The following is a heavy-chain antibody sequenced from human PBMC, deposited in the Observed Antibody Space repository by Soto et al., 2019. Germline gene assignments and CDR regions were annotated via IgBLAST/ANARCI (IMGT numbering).Heavy chain of an antibody. D-gene: IGHD3-9*01. CDR1: GGSISSSSYY. J-gene: IGHJ4*02. Sequence: QLQLQESGPGLVKPSETLSLTCTVSGGSISSSSYYWGWIRQPPGKGLEWIGSIYYSGSTYYNPSLKSRVTISVDTSKNQFSLKLSSVTAADTAVYYCASAVPRYFVWLLFDFDYWGQGTLVTVSS. CDR3: ASAVPRYFVWLLFDFDY. V-gene: IGHV4-39*01. CDR2: IYYSGST.